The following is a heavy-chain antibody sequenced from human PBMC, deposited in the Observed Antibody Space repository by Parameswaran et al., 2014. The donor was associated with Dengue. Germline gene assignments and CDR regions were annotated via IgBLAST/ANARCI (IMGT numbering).Heavy chain of an antibody. V-gene: IGHV1-46*01. Sequence: WVRQAPGQGLEWMGIINPSGGSTSYAQKFQGRVTISVDTSKNQFSLKLSSVTAADTAVYYCARGRWTGTRGYYYYYYGMDVWGQGTTVTVSS. J-gene: IGHJ6*02. CDR2: INPSGGST. CDR3: ARGRWTGTRGYYYYYYGMDV. D-gene: IGHD1-7*01.